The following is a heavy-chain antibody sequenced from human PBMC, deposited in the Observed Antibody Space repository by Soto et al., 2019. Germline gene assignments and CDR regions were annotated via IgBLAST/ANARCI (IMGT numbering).Heavy chain of an antibody. CDR1: GGSISSYY. CDR3: ARINSGSWEGYFDY. Sequence: SETLSLTCTVSGGSISSYYWSWIRQPPGKGLEWIGYIYYSGSTNYNPSLKSRVTISVDTSKNQFSLKLSSVTAADTAVYYRARINSGSWEGYFDYWGQGTLVT. CDR2: IYYSGST. D-gene: IGHD6-13*01. V-gene: IGHV4-59*08. J-gene: IGHJ4*02.